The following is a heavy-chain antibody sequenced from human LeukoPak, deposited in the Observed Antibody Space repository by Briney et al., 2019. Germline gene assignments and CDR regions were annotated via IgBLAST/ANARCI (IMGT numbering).Heavy chain of an antibody. J-gene: IGHJ5*02. CDR3: ARRLYRSGGYWFDP. Sequence: GESLKISCQGSGYNFSNNWIGWVRQMPGKGLEWMGIIYPGDSDTRYSPSSKGQVTISADKSISTAYLQWDSLKASDTAMYYCARRLYRSGGYWFDPWGQGTLVTVSS. D-gene: IGHD6-19*01. CDR2: IYPGDSDT. CDR1: GYNFSNNW. V-gene: IGHV5-51*01.